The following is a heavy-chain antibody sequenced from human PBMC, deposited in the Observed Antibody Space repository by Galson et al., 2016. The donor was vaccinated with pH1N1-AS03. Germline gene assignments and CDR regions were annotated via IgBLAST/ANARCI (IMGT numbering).Heavy chain of an antibody. J-gene: IGHJ4*02. Sequence: SLRLSCAASAFTFSRYGMHWVRQAPGKGLEWVAFIRSVGDIKFYADSVKGRFTISRDNSENTVHLQMNSLRAEDTAVYYCAKDIGDGHNYGADYWGQGTLVTVPS. V-gene: IGHV3-30*02. CDR1: AFTFSRYG. D-gene: IGHD5-24*01. CDR2: IRSVGDIK. CDR3: AKDIGDGHNYGADY.